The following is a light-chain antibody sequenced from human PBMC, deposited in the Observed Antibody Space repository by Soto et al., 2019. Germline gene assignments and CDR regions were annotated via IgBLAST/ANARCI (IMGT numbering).Light chain of an antibody. CDR3: QQYGSFSPIT. V-gene: IGKV1-5*01. CDR2: DAS. J-gene: IGKJ4*01. Sequence: DIQMTQSPSTLSASVGDRVTITCRASRSISNWLAWYQQRTGIAPKLLIFDASILQSGVPSRFSGSGSGTEFTLSISRLQTDDFATYYCQQYGSFSPITFGGGTKVDIK. CDR1: RSISNW.